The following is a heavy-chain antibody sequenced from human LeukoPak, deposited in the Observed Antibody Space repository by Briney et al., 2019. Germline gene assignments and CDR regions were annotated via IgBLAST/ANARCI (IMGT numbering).Heavy chain of an antibody. CDR1: GGTFSSYA. CDR2: IIPIFGTA. V-gene: IGHV1-69*13. CDR3: ARGNWGYCSSTSCYTLTPYYFDY. D-gene: IGHD2-2*02. Sequence: SVKVSCKASGGTFSSYAISWVRQAPGQGLEWMGGIIPIFGTANYAQKFQGRVTITADESTSTAYMELSSLRSEDTAVYYCARGNWGYCSSTSCYTLTPYYFDYWGQGTLVTVSS. J-gene: IGHJ4*02.